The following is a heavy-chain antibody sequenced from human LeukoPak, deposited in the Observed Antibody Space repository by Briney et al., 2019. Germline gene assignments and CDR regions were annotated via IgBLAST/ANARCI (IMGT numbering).Heavy chain of an antibody. CDR1: GFTFSSYG. CDR2: IWYDGTNK. CDR3: AKGIESSGTYYTSFDY. D-gene: IGHD1-26*01. V-gene: IGHV3-33*06. J-gene: IGHJ4*02. Sequence: GGSLRLSCAASGFTFSSYGMHWVRQAPGKGLEWVAVIWYDGTNKYYADSVKGQFTISRDNSKNTLYLQLNSLRAEDTAVYYCAKGIESSGTYYTSFDYWGQGTLVTVSS.